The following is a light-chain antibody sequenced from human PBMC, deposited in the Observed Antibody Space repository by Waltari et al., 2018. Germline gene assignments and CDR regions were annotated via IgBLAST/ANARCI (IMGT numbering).Light chain of an antibody. J-gene: IGKJ4*01. CDR3: QQYSTFPPT. V-gene: IGKV1-16*02. CDR2: AAS. Sequence: DIQMTQSPSSLSPSVGDRVILTCRASQAISTFLAWFQLKQGKAPKSLFYAASTLQTGVASNFSGSGSGTDFTLTISSLQPGDCATYYCQQYSTFPPTFGGGTRVEI. CDR1: QAISTF.